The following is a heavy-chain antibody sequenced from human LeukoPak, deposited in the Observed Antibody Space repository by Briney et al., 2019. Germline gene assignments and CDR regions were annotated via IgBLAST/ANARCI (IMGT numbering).Heavy chain of an antibody. CDR1: GGSISSSSYY. V-gene: IGHV4-39*01. CDR2: IYYSGST. Sequence: SETMSPTCTVAGGSISSSSYYWGWIRQPPGKGLEWIAIIYYSGSTYDTPSLRCPVTISVYTTKNHFYMKLSSVTAADTAVYYCARSAAGYFDYWGQGTLGTGSS. J-gene: IGHJ4*02. CDR3: ARSAAGYFDY.